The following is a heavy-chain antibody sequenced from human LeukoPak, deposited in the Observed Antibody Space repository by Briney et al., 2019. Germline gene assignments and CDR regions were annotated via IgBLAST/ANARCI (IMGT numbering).Heavy chain of an antibody. V-gene: IGHV3-30*04. CDR1: GFTFSSYA. J-gene: IGHJ6*04. CDR3: ARAMGEDYYYGMDA. CDR2: ISYDGSNK. D-gene: IGHD2-21*01. Sequence: GGSLKLSCAASGFTFSSYAMHWVRQAPGKGLEWVAVISYDGSNKYYADSVKGRFTISRDNSKNTLYLQMNSLRAEDTAVYYCARAMGEDYYYGMDAWGKGTTVTVSS.